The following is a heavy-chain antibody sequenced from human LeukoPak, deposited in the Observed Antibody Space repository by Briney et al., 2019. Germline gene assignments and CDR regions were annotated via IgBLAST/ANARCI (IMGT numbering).Heavy chain of an antibody. D-gene: IGHD3-10*01. Sequence: GSLRLSCAASGFTFSIYAMSWVRQAPGKGLQWVSSITSRGESTWYVDSVKGRFTITRDNSENTLYLQMHSLRAEDTAVYYCARDGGMVRGVRLAGAFDIWGQGTMVTVSS. CDR1: GFTFSIYA. V-gene: IGHV3-23*01. CDR3: ARDGGMVRGVRLAGAFDI. J-gene: IGHJ3*02. CDR2: ITSRGEST.